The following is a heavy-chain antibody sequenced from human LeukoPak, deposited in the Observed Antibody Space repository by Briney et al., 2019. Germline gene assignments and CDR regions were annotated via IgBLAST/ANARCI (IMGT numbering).Heavy chain of an antibody. Sequence: ASVKVSCKASGYTFTGYYMHWVRQAPGQGLEWMGWINPNSGGTNYAQKFQGRVTMTRDTSISTAYMELSSLRSEDTAVYYYARDRHDYGDYAFRIYYYYGMDVWGQGTTVTVSS. D-gene: IGHD4-17*01. J-gene: IGHJ6*02. V-gene: IGHV1-2*02. CDR3: ARDRHDYGDYAFRIYYYYGMDV. CDR1: GYTFTGYY. CDR2: INPNSGGT.